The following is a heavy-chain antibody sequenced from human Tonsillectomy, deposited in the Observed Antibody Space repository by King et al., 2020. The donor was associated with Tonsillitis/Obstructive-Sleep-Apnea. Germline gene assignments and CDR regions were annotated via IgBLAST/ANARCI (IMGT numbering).Heavy chain of an antibody. Sequence: VQLVESGGGLVQPGGSLRLSCVASGFTFSIYEMNWVRQAPGKGLEWVSYISRSGSTIYYADSVKGRFTISRDNVKNSLYLQMNSLRAEDTAVYYCASVILSRWGYYYYYIDVWGKGTTVTVSS. CDR3: ASVILSRWGYYYYYIDV. J-gene: IGHJ6*03. CDR2: ISRSGSTI. CDR1: GFTFSIYE. D-gene: IGHD3-16*02. V-gene: IGHV3-48*03.